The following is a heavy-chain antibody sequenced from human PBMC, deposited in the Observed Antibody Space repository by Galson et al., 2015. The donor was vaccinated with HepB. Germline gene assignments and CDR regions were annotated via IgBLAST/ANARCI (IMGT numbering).Heavy chain of an antibody. CDR2: ISAYNGNT. J-gene: IGHJ4*02. Sequence: SVKVSCKASGYTFTSYGISWVRQAPGQGLEWMGWISAYNGNTNYAQKLQGRVTMTTDTSTSTAYMELRSLRSDDTAVYYCARDHLLGYCSSTSCFNFDYWGQGTLVTVSS. CDR1: GYTFTSYG. CDR3: ARDHLLGYCSSTSCFNFDY. D-gene: IGHD2-2*01. V-gene: IGHV1-18*01.